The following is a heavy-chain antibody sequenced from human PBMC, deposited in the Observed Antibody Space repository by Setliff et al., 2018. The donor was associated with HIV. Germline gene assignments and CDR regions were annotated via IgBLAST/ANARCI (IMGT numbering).Heavy chain of an antibody. J-gene: IGHJ4*02. CDR1: GGSISSSNW. CDR2: MYHSGTT. D-gene: IGHD3-9*01. V-gene: IGHV4-4*02. CDR3: AGESALTGQSD. Sequence: SETLSLTCAVSGGSISSSNWWSWVRQSPGKGLEWIGEMYHSGTTHYNPSLKSRVTLSLDKSRNQISLKVTSVTATDTAVYFCAGESALTGQSDWGQGTLVTVSS.